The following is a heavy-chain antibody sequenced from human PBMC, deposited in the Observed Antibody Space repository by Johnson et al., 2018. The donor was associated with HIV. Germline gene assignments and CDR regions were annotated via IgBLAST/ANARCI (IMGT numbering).Heavy chain of an antibody. CDR3: ARGGAYCGGDCNAFDI. Sequence: QVQLVESGGGVVQPGRSLRLSCAASGFTFSSFAIHWVRQAPGKGLAWVAVISYDGSDKYYADSVKGRFTISRDNSKNSLYLQMNSLRAEDTAVYYCARGGAYCGGDCNAFDIWGQGTMVTVSS. CDR2: ISYDGSDK. D-gene: IGHD2-21*02. V-gene: IGHV3-30-3*01. CDR1: GFTFSSFA. J-gene: IGHJ3*02.